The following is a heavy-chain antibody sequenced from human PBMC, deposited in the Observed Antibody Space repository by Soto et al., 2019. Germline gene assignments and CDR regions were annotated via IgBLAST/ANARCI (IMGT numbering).Heavy chain of an antibody. D-gene: IGHD6-13*01. V-gene: IGHV1-69*01. CDR2: IIPIFGTA. CDR3: ARGRTPGRGYSSSWWGHSGDAFEI. CDR1: GGSFSSYA. J-gene: IGHJ3*02. Sequence: AVRVSCEATGGSFSSYAISWVRQAPGQGLEWMGGIIPIFGTANYAQKFQGRVTITADESTSTAYMELSSLRSEDTAVYYCARGRTPGRGYSSSWWGHSGDAFEIWGQGTIFTVSS.